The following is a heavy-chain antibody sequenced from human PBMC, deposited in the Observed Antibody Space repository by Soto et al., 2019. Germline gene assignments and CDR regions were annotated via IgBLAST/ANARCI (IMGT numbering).Heavy chain of an antibody. Sequence: SETLSLTCTVSGDSVSKYYWNWIRQPAGKGLEWIGRIHSTRSPNYNPSLKSRVTMSVDTSKNQFSLKLNLTSVTAADTAVYCCARSPAYGDYANLDTWGQGTLVTVSS. CDR2: IHSTRSP. CDR1: GDSVSKYY. CDR3: ARSPAYGDYANLDT. V-gene: IGHV4-4*07. J-gene: IGHJ5*02. D-gene: IGHD4-17*01.